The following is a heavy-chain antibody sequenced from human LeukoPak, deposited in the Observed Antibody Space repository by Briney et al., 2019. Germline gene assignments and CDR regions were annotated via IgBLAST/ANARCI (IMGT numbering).Heavy chain of an antibody. CDR3: ARGGPAAGRFDY. D-gene: IGHD6-13*01. CDR1: GFTFSSYA. J-gene: IGHJ4*02. V-gene: IGHV3-66*01. CDR2: IYSGGST. Sequence: HGGSLRLSCAASGFTFSSYAMSWVRQAPGKGLEWVSVIYSGGSTYYADSVKGRFTISRDNSKNTLYLQMNSLRAEDTAVYYCARGGPAAGRFDYWGQGTLVTVSS.